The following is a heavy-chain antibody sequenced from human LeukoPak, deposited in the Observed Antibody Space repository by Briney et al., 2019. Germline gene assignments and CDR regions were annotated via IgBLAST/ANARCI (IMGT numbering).Heavy chain of an antibody. CDR1: GYTFTSYG. J-gene: IGHJ4*02. CDR2: ISAYNGNT. V-gene: IGHV1-18*01. CDR3: QLPPYYYDSSGYITDY. Sequence: ASVKVSCKASGYTFTSYGISWVRQAPGQGLEWMGWISAYNGNTNYAQKLQGRVTMTTDTSTSTAYMELRSLRSDDTAVYYCQLPPYYYDSSGYITDYWGQGTLVTVSS. D-gene: IGHD3-22*01.